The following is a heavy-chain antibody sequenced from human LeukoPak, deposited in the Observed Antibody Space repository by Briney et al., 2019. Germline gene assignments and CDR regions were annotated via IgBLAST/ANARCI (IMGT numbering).Heavy chain of an antibody. CDR1: GYSISSGYY. Sequence: SETLSLTCTVSGYSISSGYYWGWIRQPPGKGLEWIGTIYHFGSTYYNPSLKSRVTISLDASKNQFSLRLSSVTAADTAVYYCASNYDWGSYYIFGYWGQGTLVTVSS. CDR2: IYHFGST. V-gene: IGHV4-38-2*02. D-gene: IGHD3-10*01. CDR3: ASNYDWGSYYIFGY. J-gene: IGHJ4*02.